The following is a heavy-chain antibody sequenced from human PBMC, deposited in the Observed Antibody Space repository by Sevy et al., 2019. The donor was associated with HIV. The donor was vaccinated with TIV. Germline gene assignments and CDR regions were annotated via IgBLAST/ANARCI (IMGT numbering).Heavy chain of an antibody. CDR1: GYTFTGYY. CDR3: ARSYCSGGSCYYRHYGMDV. J-gene: IGHJ6*02. Sequence: ASVKVSCKASGYTFTGYYMHWVRQAPGQGLEWMGRINPNSGGTTYAQKFQGRVTMTRDTSISTAYMELSRLRSDDTAVYYCARSYCSGGSCYYRHYGMDVWGQGTTVTVSS. D-gene: IGHD2-15*01. CDR2: INPNSGGT. V-gene: IGHV1-2*06.